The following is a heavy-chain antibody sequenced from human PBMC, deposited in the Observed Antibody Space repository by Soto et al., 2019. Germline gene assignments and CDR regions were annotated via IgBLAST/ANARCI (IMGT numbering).Heavy chain of an antibody. CDR2: IYYSGST. CDR1: GGSISSSSYY. D-gene: IGHD3-22*01. J-gene: IGHJ4*02. V-gene: IGHV4-39*01. CDR3: ATGVAADHFYDSSGYFSDDY. Sequence: SEALSLTCTVSGGSISSSSYYSGWIRQPPGKGLEWIGSIYYSGSTYYNPSLKSRVTISVDTSKNQFSLKLSSVTAADTAVYYCATGVAADHFYDSSGYFSDDYWGQGTQVTVSS.